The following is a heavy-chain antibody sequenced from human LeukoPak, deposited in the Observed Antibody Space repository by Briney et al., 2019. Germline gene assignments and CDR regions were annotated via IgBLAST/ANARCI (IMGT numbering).Heavy chain of an antibody. J-gene: IGHJ4*02. CDR3: GRDPKLGIRGYTYGYIDH. CDR2: INTNTGNP. D-gene: IGHD5-18*01. V-gene: IGHV7-4-1*02. Sequence: ASVKVSCKTSGYTFTNNAINWVRQAPGQGLEWMGWINTNTGNPSYAQGFFTGRYVFSLDTSASTAYLQINGLKADDTAVYYCGRDPKLGIRGYTYGYIDHWGQGTLLTVTS. CDR1: GYTFTNNA.